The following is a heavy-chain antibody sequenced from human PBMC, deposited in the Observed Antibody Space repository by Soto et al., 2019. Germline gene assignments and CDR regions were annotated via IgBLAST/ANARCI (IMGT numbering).Heavy chain of an antibody. D-gene: IGHD5-12*01. CDR3: ARGRGYSGDDLQEDGFDI. CDR1: GYTFSSSY. CDR2: MNPSGDRT. J-gene: IGHJ3*02. Sequence: QVQLMQSGTEVKEPGASVNLSCKASGYTFSSSYIHGVRQAPGQGLEWMGIMNPSGDRTNYAQNFQGRVNMTRDTATSTVYMELSSLSSEDTAVYYCARGRGYSGDDLQEDGFDIWGQGTMVTVS. V-gene: IGHV1-46*01.